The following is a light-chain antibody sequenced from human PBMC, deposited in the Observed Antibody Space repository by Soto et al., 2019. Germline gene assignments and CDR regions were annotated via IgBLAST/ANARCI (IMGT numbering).Light chain of an antibody. J-gene: IGLJ1*01. Sequence: QSALTQPASVSGSPGQSITISCTGTSSDVGDYNYVSWYQQHPGKAPKLMISEVSNRPSGVSNRFSGSKSGNTASLTISGLQAEDEADYYCSSYTSSSNLYVFGTGTKVTVL. CDR1: SSDVGDYNY. CDR3: SSYTSSSNLYV. V-gene: IGLV2-14*01. CDR2: EVS.